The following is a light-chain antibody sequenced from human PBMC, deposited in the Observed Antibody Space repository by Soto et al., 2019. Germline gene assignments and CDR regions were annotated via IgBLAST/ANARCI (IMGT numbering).Light chain of an antibody. V-gene: IGKV3-20*01. Sequence: EIVLTQSPGTLSLSPGERATLSCRASQSVTSTYLAWYQQKPGQAPRLLIYGASSRATGIPDRFSGSGSGTDFTLTISRLEPEDFAVYYCQQYSRSTFTFGPGTKVDIK. CDR2: GAS. CDR1: QSVTSTY. CDR3: QQYSRSTFT. J-gene: IGKJ3*01.